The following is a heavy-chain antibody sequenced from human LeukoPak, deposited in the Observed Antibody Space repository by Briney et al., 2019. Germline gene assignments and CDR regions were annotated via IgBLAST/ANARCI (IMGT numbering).Heavy chain of an antibody. V-gene: IGHV5-10-1*01. CDR1: GYSFTTYW. J-gene: IGHJ4*02. D-gene: IGHD3-10*01. CDR3: ARLNYYSSGSYSHDY. CDR2: IDPSDSYT. Sequence: AGESLKISCKGSGYSFTTYWISWVRQMPGKGLEWMGRIDPSDSYTKYSPSFQGLVTLSADKSISTAYLQWSSLVASDTAMYYCARLNYYSSGSYSHDYWGQGTLVTVSS.